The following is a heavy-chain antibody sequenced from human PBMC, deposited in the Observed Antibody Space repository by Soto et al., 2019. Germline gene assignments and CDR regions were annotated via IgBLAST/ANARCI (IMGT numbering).Heavy chain of an antibody. V-gene: IGHV3-7*03. D-gene: IGHD3-9*01. Sequence: GGPLRLSCAASGIAFSSYWMTWVRQAPGKGLEWVANIKQDGSDEYYAQKLQGRVTMTTDTSTSTAYMELRSLRSDDTAVYYSARGYFDWLFRVNWFDPWGQGTLVTVSS. CDR2: IKQDGSDE. CDR3: ARGYFDWLFRVNWFDP. J-gene: IGHJ5*02. CDR1: GIAFSSYW.